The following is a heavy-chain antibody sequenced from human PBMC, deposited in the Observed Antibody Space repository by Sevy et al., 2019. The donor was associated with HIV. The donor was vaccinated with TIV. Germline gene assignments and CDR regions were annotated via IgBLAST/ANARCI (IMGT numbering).Heavy chain of an antibody. Sequence: GGSLRLSCAVSGFTFSDYYMTWIRQSPGKGLEWVSYIRSGSSYTNYADSVKGRFTISRDNAKNSLYLEIHTLRPEDTAVYYCARSRSNYADYYFDYWGQGTVVTVSS. D-gene: IGHD4-17*01. J-gene: IGHJ4*02. CDR3: ARSRSNYADYYFDY. V-gene: IGHV3-11*06. CDR1: GFTFSDYY. CDR2: IRSGSSYT.